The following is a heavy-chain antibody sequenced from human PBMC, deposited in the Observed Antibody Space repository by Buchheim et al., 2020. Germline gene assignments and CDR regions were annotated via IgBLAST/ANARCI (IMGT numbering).Heavy chain of an antibody. V-gene: IGHV4-31*03. D-gene: IGHD3-16*01. CDR3: ARGGGPSEYYGMDV. CDR2: IYYSGST. CDR1: GGSISSGGYY. Sequence: QVQPQESGPGLVKPSQTLSLTCTVSGGSISSGGYYWSWIRQHPGKGLEWIGYIYYSGSTDYNPSPKSRVTISVDTYKNQLSLKLSSVTAADTAVYYCARGGGPSEYYGMDVWGQGTT. J-gene: IGHJ6*02.